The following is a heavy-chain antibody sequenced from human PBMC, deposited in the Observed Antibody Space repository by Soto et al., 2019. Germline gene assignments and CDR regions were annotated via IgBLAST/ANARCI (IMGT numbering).Heavy chain of an antibody. Sequence: QVQLVQSGAELKKPGASVKVSCKASGYTFSNYDMNWVRQATGQGPEWIGWVNPNNGDTGYAQKFXGXVXXTTDISTTTAYMELTSLRSEDKAIYYCAKVSRKGSAIDFDYWGQGTLITVSS. CDR2: VNPNNGDT. CDR1: GYTFSNYD. D-gene: IGHD3-10*01. V-gene: IGHV1-8*01. CDR3: AKVSRKGSAIDFDY. J-gene: IGHJ4*02.